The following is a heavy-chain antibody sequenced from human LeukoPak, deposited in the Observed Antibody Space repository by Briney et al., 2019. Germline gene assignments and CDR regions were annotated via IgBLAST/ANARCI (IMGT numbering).Heavy chain of an antibody. D-gene: IGHD6-19*01. CDR2: IRPSGDNT. CDR3: ARVAGWHWFDP. Sequence: GGSLRLSCGASGFTFSSYDMTWVRQAPGRGLEWVSSIRPSGDNTYYGDSVKGRFTISRDNSKNTVYLQMNNMGVDDTAVYYCARVAGWHWFDPWGQGTLVTVSS. V-gene: IGHV3-23*01. J-gene: IGHJ5*02. CDR1: GFTFSSYD.